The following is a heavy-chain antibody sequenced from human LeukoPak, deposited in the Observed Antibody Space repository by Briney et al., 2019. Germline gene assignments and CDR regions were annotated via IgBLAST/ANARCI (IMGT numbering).Heavy chain of an antibody. V-gene: IGHV1-69*04. Sequence: VKVSCKASGGTLSSYAISWVRQAPGQGLEWMGRIIPILGIANYAQKFQGRVTITADKSTSTAYMELSSLRSEDTAVYYCASLYSSSDYWGQGTLVTVSS. CDR1: GGTLSSYA. J-gene: IGHJ4*02. CDR3: ASLYSSSDY. CDR2: IIPILGIA. D-gene: IGHD6-13*01.